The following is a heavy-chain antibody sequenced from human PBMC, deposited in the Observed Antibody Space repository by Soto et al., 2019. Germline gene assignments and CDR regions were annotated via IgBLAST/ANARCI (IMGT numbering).Heavy chain of an antibody. CDR3: ARLERGSGDYRTRTAPVDY. J-gene: IGHJ4*02. Sequence: QLQLQESGPGLVKPSETLSLTCTVSGGSISSSSYYWGWIRQPPGKGLEWIGSIYYSGSTYYNPSLKRRVTISVDTSKNQFSLKLSSVTAADTAVYYCARLERGSGDYRTRTAPVDYWGQGTLVTVSS. CDR1: GGSISSSSYY. V-gene: IGHV4-39*01. D-gene: IGHD4-17*01. CDR2: IYYSGST.